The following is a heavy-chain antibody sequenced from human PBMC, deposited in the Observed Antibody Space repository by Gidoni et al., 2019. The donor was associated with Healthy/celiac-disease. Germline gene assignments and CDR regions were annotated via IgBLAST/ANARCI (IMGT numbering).Heavy chain of an antibody. CDR3: TRVGRVSGYYPLGY. CDR1: GFTFGDYA. J-gene: IGHJ4*02. Sequence: EVQLVESGGGLVQPGRSLRLSCTASGFTFGDYAMSWFRQAPGKGLEWVGFIRSKAYGGTTEYAASVKGRFTISRDDSKSIAYLQMNSLKTEDTAVYYCTRVGRVSGYYPLGYWGQGTLVTVSS. D-gene: IGHD3-22*01. V-gene: IGHV3-49*03. CDR2: IRSKAYGGTT.